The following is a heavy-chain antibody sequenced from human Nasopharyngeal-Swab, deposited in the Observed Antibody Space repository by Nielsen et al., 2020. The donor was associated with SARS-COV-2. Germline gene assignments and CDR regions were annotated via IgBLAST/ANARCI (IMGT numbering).Heavy chain of an antibody. D-gene: IGHD2-8*02. CDR2: ISAYNGNT. CDR3: VRPRYCSAASCDRHSGVGLFDY. Sequence: ASVKVSCKASGYTFTSYGISWVRQAPGQGLEGMGWISAYNGNTNYAQKLQGRVTMTTDTSTSTAYMELRSLRSDDTAVYYCVRPRYCSAASCDRHSGVGLFDYWGQGTLVTVSS. J-gene: IGHJ4*02. CDR1: GYTFTSYG. V-gene: IGHV1-18*01.